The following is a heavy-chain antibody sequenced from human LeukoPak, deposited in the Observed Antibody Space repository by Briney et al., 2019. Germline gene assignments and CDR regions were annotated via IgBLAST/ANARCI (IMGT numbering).Heavy chain of an antibody. D-gene: IGHD6-19*01. Sequence: ASETLSLTCTVSGGSLSGSYWSWLRQPPGEGLEWIGYIFYSGSTNYNPSLRSRVTISLDTSKNQFSLRLTSVTAADTAVYYCATGAGWYSNWGQGTLVTVSS. CDR3: ATGAGWYSN. CDR1: GGSLSGSY. V-gene: IGHV4-59*01. CDR2: IFYSGST. J-gene: IGHJ4*02.